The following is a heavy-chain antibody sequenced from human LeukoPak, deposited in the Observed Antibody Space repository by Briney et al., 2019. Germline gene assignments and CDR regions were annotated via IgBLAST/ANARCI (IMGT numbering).Heavy chain of an antibody. Sequence: GGSLRLSCAASGFTFSSYWMTWVRQAPGKGLEWVSSISSSSSYIYYADSVKGRFTISRDNAKNSLYLQMNSLRAEDTAVYYCARGYYSSTSCFISWGQGTLVTVSS. CDR2: ISSSSSYI. D-gene: IGHD2-2*01. CDR3: ARGYYSSTSCFIS. V-gene: IGHV3-21*01. J-gene: IGHJ4*02. CDR1: GFTFSSYW.